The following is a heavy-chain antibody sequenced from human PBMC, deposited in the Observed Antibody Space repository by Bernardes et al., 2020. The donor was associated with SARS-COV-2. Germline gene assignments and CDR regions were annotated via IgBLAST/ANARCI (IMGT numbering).Heavy chain of an antibody. V-gene: IGHV1-18*04. CDR2: ISAYNGNT. CDR1: GYTFTSYG. CDR3: ARSEPRRAVAESGWFDP. J-gene: IGHJ5*02. D-gene: IGHD6-19*01. Sequence: ASVKVSCKASGYTFTSYGISWVRQAPGQGLEWMGWISAYNGNTNYAQKLQGRVTITTDTSTSTAYMELRRLRSDATAVYYCARSEPRRAVAESGWFDPWGQGTLVTVSS.